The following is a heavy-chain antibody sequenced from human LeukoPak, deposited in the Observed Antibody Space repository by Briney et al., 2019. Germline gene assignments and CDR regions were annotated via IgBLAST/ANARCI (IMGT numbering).Heavy chain of an antibody. D-gene: IGHD2-8*01. V-gene: IGHV4-59*01. J-gene: IGHJ5*02. CDR1: GASISSNY. Sequence: PSETLSLTCTVSGASISSNYWSWIRQPPGKGLEGIGYIYYSGSTNYNPSLKSRVTISVDTSKIQFSLKLSSVTAADTAVYYCARGPYCTNGVCWSWFDPWGQGTLVTVSS. CDR2: IYYSGST. CDR3: ARGPYCTNGVCWSWFDP.